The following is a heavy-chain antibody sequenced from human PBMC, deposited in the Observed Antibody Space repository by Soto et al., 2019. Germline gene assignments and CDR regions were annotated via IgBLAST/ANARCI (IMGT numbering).Heavy chain of an antibody. Sequence: ASVKVSCKVSGHTLNDLSIHWVRQAPGKGLEWMGGFNPEEEETIYAQKFQGRVTMTEDTTAETAYMELSSLTSEDTALYYCTIVGGYTYGNDEFDIWGQGTMVTVSS. CDR3: TIVGGYTYGNDEFDI. J-gene: IGHJ3*02. CDR1: GHTLNDLS. CDR2: FNPEEEET. D-gene: IGHD4-4*01. V-gene: IGHV1-24*01.